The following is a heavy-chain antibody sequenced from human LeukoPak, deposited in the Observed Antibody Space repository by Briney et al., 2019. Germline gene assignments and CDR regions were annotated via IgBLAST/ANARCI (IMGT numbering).Heavy chain of an antibody. Sequence: GGSLRLSCAASEFTFSSYWMSWVRQAPGKGLEWVAVIWYDGSNKYYADSVKGRFTISRDNSKNTLYLQMNSLRAEDTAVYYCASDRQPTGYCTNGVCGDLDYWGQGTLVAVSS. V-gene: IGHV3-33*08. J-gene: IGHJ4*02. CDR3: ASDRQPTGYCTNGVCGDLDY. CDR2: IWYDGSNK. CDR1: EFTFSSYW. D-gene: IGHD2-8*01.